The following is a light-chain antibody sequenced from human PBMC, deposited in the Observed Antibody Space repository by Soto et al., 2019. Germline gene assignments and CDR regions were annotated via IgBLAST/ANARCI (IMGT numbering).Light chain of an antibody. CDR2: WAS. CDR1: QSVLYSSNNKNY. Sequence: DIVMTQSPDSLAVSLGERATINCKSSQSVLYSSNNKNYLAWYQQKPGQPPKLLIYWASTRESGVPDRFSGSGSGTDFTLTIANLQPEDFGLYYCQHYHNFPRTFGQGTKLEIK. CDR3: QHYHNFPRT. J-gene: IGKJ2*01. V-gene: IGKV4-1*01.